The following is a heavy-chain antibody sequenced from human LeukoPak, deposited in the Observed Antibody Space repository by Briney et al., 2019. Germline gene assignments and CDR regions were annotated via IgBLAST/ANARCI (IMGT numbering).Heavy chain of an antibody. V-gene: IGHV4-34*01. CDR3: ARGVVDRVIVPGANPFRSVYYMDV. Sequence: SETLSLTCAVYGGSFSGYYWSWIRQPPGKGVEGIGEINHSGSTNYNPSLTSGGTISVEKYKNQSALTQRAVTAADPAVYYCARGVVDRVIVPGANPFRSVYYMDVWGKGTPVTVSS. CDR2: INHSGST. J-gene: IGHJ6*03. D-gene: IGHD2-2*01. CDR1: GGSFSGYY.